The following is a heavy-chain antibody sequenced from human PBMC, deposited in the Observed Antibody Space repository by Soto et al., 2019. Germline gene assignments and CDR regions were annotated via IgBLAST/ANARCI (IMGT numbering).Heavy chain of an antibody. CDR1: GYSFTSYW. Sequence: GGSLKISCKGSGYSFTSYWIGWVRQMPGKGLEWMGIIYPGDSDTRYSPSFQGQVTISADKSISTAYLQWSSLKASDTAMYYCARRITMVRGSDRYFDYWGQGTLVTVSS. CDR2: IYPGDSDT. V-gene: IGHV5-51*01. CDR3: ARRITMVRGSDRYFDY. J-gene: IGHJ4*02. D-gene: IGHD3-10*01.